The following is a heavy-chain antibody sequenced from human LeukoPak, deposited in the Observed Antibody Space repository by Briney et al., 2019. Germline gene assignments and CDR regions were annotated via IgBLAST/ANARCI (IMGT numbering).Heavy chain of an antibody. V-gene: IGHV4-61*02. D-gene: IGHD2-15*01. CDR1: GGSISSGSYY. Sequence: SQTLSLTCTVSGGSISSGSYYWSWIRQPAGKGLEWIGRIYTSGSTNYNPSLKSRVTISVDTSKNQFSLKLSSVTAADTAVYYCAKDLGYCSGSSCSLDYFDYWGQGTLVTVSS. CDR3: AKDLGYCSGSSCSLDYFDY. J-gene: IGHJ4*02. CDR2: IYTSGST.